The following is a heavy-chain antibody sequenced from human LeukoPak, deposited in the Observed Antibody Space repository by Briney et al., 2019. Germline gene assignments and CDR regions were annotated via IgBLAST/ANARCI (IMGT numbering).Heavy chain of an antibody. V-gene: IGHV1-18*01. CDR3: ARVISSGWYGDWFDP. J-gene: IGHJ5*02. Sequence: ASVKVSCKASGYTFTSYGISWVRQAPGQGLEWMGWISAYNGNTNYAQKLQGRVTMTTDTSTSTAYMELRSLRSDDTAVYYCARVISSGWYGDWFDPWGQGTLVTVSS. CDR2: ISAYNGNT. CDR1: GYTFTSYG. D-gene: IGHD6-19*01.